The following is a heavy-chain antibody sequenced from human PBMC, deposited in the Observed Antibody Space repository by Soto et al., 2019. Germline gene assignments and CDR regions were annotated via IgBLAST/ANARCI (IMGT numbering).Heavy chain of an antibody. V-gene: IGHV3-74*01. Sequence: GSLRLSCAASGFTFTGNWMRWVRQGPGKGLVWVARINRDGTATTYADSVTGRFTISRDNSKNTLYLQMNSLGAEDTAVYYCATVGTGSYNWFDPWGQGTMVTVSS. CDR2: INRDGTAT. J-gene: IGHJ5*02. CDR3: ATVGTGSYNWFDP. D-gene: IGHD1-26*01. CDR1: GFTFTGNW.